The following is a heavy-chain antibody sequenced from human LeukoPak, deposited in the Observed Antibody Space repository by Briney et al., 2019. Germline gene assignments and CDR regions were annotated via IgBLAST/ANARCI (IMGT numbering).Heavy chain of an antibody. D-gene: IGHD4-17*01. V-gene: IGHV3-74*01. J-gene: IGHJ4*02. CDR2: INSDGSST. CDR1: GFTFSSYW. CDR3: ARGSDYATTDY. Sequence: GGPLRLSCAASGFTFSSYWMHWVRQAPGKGLVWVSRINSDGSSTSYADSVKGRFTISRDNAKNTLYLQMNSLRAEDTALYYCARGSDYATTDYWGQGTLVTVSS.